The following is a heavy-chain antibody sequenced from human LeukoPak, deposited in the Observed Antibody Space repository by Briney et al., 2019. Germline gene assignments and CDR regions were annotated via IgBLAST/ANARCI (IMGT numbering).Heavy chain of an antibody. Sequence: PSQTLSLTCTVSSGSISSGGYYWSWIRQHPGTGLEWIGYIYYSGSTYYNPSLKSRVTISVDTSKNQFSLKLSSVTAADTAVYYCARGSNFWSGYWFDYWGQGTLVTVSS. CDR1: SGSISSGGYY. D-gene: IGHD3-3*01. CDR3: ARGSNFWSGYWFDY. V-gene: IGHV4-31*03. CDR2: IYYSGST. J-gene: IGHJ4*02.